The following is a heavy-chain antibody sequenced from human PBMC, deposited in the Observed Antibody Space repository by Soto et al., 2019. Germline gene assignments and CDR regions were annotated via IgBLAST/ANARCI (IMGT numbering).Heavy chain of an antibody. CDR3: ARPDQRAHTLFDAKYYYYGIDV. D-gene: IGHD3-10*02. J-gene: IGHJ6*02. V-gene: IGHV1-69*01. CDR2: IIPIFGAA. Sequence: QVQLVQSGAEVKKPGSSVKVSCKSSGGTFSSYAISWVRQAPGQGLEWMGGIIPIFGAANYAQKFQGRVTLTADESTSKAYMELSRLRSEDTDVYYCARPDQRAHTLFDAKYYYYGIDVWGQGTTVTVSS. CDR1: GGTFSSYA.